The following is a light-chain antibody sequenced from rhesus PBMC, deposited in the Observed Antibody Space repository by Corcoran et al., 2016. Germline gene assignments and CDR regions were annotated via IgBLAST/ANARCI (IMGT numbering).Light chain of an antibody. Sequence: DIVMIQTPLSLPVTLGEPASISCRSSQSLVYSDGKTYLYWYLQKPDQSPRLLMYWVSKRPSGVPDKVRGSGSGTDFTLKISRVEAEDVGVYYCMQALRSPWTFGQGTKVEIK. V-gene: IGKV2-82*03. J-gene: IGKJ1*01. CDR1: QSLVYSDGKTY. CDR3: MQALRSPWT. CDR2: WVS.